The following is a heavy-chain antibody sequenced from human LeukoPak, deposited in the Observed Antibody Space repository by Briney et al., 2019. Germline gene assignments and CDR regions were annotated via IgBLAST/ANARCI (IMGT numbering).Heavy chain of an antibody. CDR1: GFTFSSYW. CDR2: IKQDGSEK. Sequence: TGGSLRLSCAASGFTFSSYWMSWVRQAPGKGREWVANIKQDGSEKYYVDSVKGRFTISRDNAKNSLYLQMNSLRAEDTAVYYCARDRIAAAGYFDYWGQGTLVTVS. CDR3: ARDRIAAAGYFDY. V-gene: IGHV3-7*01. J-gene: IGHJ4*02. D-gene: IGHD6-13*01.